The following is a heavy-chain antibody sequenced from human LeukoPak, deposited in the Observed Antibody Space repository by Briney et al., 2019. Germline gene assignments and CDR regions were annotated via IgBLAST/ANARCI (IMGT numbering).Heavy chain of an antibody. V-gene: IGHV3-30-3*01. CDR1: GFTFGSYA. J-gene: IGHJ4*02. CDR2: ISYDGSNK. CDR3: ADSSGWLTDLDY. D-gene: IGHD6-19*01. Sequence: PGGSLRLSCAASGFTFGSYAMHWVRQAPGKGLEWVAVISYDGSNKYYADSVKGRFTISRDNSKNTLYLQMNSLRAEDTAVYYCADSSGWLTDLDYWGQGTLVTVSS.